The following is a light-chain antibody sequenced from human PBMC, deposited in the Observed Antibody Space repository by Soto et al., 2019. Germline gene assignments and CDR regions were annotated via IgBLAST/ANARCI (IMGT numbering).Light chain of an antibody. Sequence: EIVLTQSPGTLSLSPGERATLSCRASQSVSSSFLAWYQQKPGQAPRLLIYGASSRATGIPDRFSGSGSGTDFTLTISRLELEDVAVSYCQQYGSSPLTLGGGTKVEIK. V-gene: IGKV3-20*01. CDR2: GAS. CDR3: QQYGSSPLT. CDR1: QSVSSSF. J-gene: IGKJ4*01.